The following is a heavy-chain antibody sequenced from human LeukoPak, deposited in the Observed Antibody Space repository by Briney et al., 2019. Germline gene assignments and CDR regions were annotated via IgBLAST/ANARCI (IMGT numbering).Heavy chain of an antibody. CDR1: GGSISSYY. D-gene: IGHD3-10*01. J-gene: IGHJ4*02. CDR3: AMWPVRGVITTGY. CDR2: IYYSGST. Sequence: SETLSLTCTVSGGSISSYYWSWIRQPPGKGLEWIGYIYYSGSTNYNPSLKSRVTISVDTSKNQFSLKLSSVTAADTAVYYCAMWPVRGVITTGYWGQGTLVTVSS. V-gene: IGHV4-59*01.